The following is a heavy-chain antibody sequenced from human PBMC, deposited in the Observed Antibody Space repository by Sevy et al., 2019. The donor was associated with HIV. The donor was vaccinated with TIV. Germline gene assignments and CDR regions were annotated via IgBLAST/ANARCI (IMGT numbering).Heavy chain of an antibody. CDR2: LYLGGST. V-gene: IGHV3-53*01. CDR1: GLIVSSNF. Sequence: GGSLRLSCAASGLIVSSNFMSWVRQAPGKGLEWVSVLYLGGSTHYADSVKGRFTISRDDSKNTLYLQMNSLRAEDTAVYFCARGKHISDYYGSFDYWGQGTLVTVSS. CDR3: ARGKHISDYYGSFDY. D-gene: IGHD3-3*01. J-gene: IGHJ4*02.